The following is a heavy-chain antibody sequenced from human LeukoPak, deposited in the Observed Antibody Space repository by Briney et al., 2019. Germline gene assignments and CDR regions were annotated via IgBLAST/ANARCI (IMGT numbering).Heavy chain of an antibody. CDR3: ASGYYDSSGSPFAFDI. V-gene: IGHV4-4*07. J-gene: IGHJ3*02. CDR2: IYTSGST. CDR1: GGSISSYY. Sequence: SETLSLTCTVSGGSISSYYWSWIRQPAGKGLEWIGRIYTSGSTIYNPSLKSRVTMSVDTSKNQFSLKLSSATAADTAVYYCASGYYDSSGSPFAFDIWGQGTMVTVSS. D-gene: IGHD3-22*01.